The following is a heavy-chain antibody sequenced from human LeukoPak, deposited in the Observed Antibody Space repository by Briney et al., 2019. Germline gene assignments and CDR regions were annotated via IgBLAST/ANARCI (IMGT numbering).Heavy chain of an antibody. CDR1: GGSISSSNYY. D-gene: IGHD6-19*01. CDR3: TRPPDSIGWYVIDY. CDR2: IYYTGST. V-gene: IGHV4-39*01. Sequence: SETLSLTCTVSGGSISSSNYYWGWFRQPPGKGLEWIGSIYYTGSTFYNPSLKSRVTISVDTSKNQFSLKLSSATAADTAVYYCTRPPDSIGWYVIDYWGQGTLVTVSS. J-gene: IGHJ4*02.